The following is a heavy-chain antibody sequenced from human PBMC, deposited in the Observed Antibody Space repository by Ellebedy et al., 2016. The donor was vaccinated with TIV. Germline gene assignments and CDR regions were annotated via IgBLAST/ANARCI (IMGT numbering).Heavy chain of an antibody. V-gene: IGHV3-53*01. D-gene: IGHD2-21*02. CDR2: IFGGHTT. CDR3: ARVTHEPNYYYFYMDV. J-gene: IGHJ6*03. CDR1: GFAAKKNY. Sequence: GGSLRLSXDTSGFAAKKNYMSWVRQAPGEGLEWVAAIFGGHTTHYRDSVRGRITISRDTSKNMVYLQINSLRVDDTATYYCARVTHEPNYYYFYMDVWGQGTTVTVSS.